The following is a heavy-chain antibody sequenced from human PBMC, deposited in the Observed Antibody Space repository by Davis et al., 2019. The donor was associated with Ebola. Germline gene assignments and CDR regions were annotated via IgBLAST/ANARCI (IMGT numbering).Heavy chain of an antibody. J-gene: IGHJ5*02. CDR1: GYTFTSYD. Sequence: ASVKVSCKASGYTFTSYDINWVRQATGQGLEWMGWMNPNSGNTGYVQKFQGRVTMTRNTSISTAYMELSSLRSEDTAVYYCARRVKAAPNWFDPWGQGTLVTVSS. V-gene: IGHV1-8*01. CDR2: MNPNSGNT. CDR3: ARRVKAAPNWFDP. D-gene: IGHD4-23*01.